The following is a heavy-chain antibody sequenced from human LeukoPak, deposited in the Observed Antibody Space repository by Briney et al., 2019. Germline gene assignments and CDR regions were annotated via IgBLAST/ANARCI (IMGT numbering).Heavy chain of an antibody. V-gene: IGHV3-21*01. J-gene: IGHJ4*02. CDR1: GFTFSSYS. D-gene: IGHD6-19*01. Sequence: GGSLRLSCAASGFTFSSYSMNWVRQAPGKGLEWVSSISSSSSYIYYADSVKGRFTISRDNAKNSLYLQMNSLRAEDTAVYYSARDPPGAGVAVAGPEFPHYWGQGTLVTVSS. CDR2: ISSSSSYI. CDR3: ARDPPGAGVAVAGPEFPHY.